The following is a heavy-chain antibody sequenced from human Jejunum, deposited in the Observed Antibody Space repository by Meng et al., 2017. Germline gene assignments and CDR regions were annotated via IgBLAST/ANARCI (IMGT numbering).Heavy chain of an antibody. CDR2: IKSKHYGETT. J-gene: IGHJ5*01. V-gene: IGHV3-15*01. D-gene: IGHD3-16*01. Sequence: GESLKISCAASGFTFTNAWMSWVRQAPGKGLEWVSLIKSKHYGETTDHAAPVKGRFTISRDDSRSTLFLQMNSLKIEDTAVYYCVADVPGLGSGEFDYWGQGMGVNGSS. CDR1: GFTFTNAW. CDR3: VADVPGLGSGEFDY.